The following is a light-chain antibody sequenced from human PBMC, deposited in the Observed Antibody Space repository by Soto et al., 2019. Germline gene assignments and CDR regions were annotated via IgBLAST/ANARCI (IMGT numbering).Light chain of an antibody. CDR3: SSYTTSYFYV. Sequence: QSALTQPASVSGSPGQSITISCTGSGRDIGAYNYVSWYQQHPGKAPKLIIYEVENRPSGVSNRFSASQSDFTASLTISGLQAADEADYYCSSYTTSYFYVFGHGTQVTV. V-gene: IGLV2-14*01. CDR1: GRDIGAYNY. J-gene: IGLJ1*01. CDR2: EVE.